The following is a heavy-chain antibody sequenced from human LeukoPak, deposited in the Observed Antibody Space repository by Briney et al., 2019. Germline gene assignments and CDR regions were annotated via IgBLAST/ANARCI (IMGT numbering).Heavy chain of an antibody. CDR1: VYTFTSYD. Sequence: ASVKVSCKASVYTFTSYDINWVRQATGQGLEWMGWMNPNSGNTGYAQKFQGRVTMTRNTSISTAYMELSSLRSEDTAVYYCARGSISSGWYFHYWGQGTLVTVSS. CDR3: ARGSISSGWYFHY. D-gene: IGHD6-19*01. J-gene: IGHJ4*02. V-gene: IGHV1-8*01. CDR2: MNPNSGNT.